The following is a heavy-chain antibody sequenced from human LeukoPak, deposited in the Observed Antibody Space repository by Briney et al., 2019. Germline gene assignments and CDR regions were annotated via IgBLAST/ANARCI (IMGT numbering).Heavy chain of an antibody. CDR2: INSDGSST. D-gene: IGHD6-25*01. Sequence: TGGSLRLSCAASGFTFSSYWMHWVRQAPGKGLVWVSRINSDGSSTSYADPVKGRFTISRDNAKHTLYLQMNSLRAEDTSVYYWARRSAAKDAFDIWGQGTMVTVSS. V-gene: IGHV3-74*01. J-gene: IGHJ3*02. CDR1: GFTFSSYW. CDR3: ARRSAAKDAFDI.